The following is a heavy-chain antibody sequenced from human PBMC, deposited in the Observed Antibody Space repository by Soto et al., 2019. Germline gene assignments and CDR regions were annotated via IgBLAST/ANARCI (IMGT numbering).Heavy chain of an antibody. CDR3: AKDLEYYYGSGRSYYYHGMDV. D-gene: IGHD3-10*01. Sequence: GGSLRLSCAASGFTFSSYGMHWVRQAPGKGLEWVAVISYDGSNKYYADSVKGRFTISRDNSKNTLYLQMNSLRAEDTAVYYCAKDLEYYYGSGRSYYYHGMDVWGQGTTVTVSS. CDR1: GFTFSSYG. V-gene: IGHV3-30*18. J-gene: IGHJ6*02. CDR2: ISYDGSNK.